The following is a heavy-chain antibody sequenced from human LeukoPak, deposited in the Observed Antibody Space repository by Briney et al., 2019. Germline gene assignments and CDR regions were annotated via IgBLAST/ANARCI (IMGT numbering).Heavy chain of an antibody. CDR2: ISSSSSYI. CDR1: GFTFSSCA. Sequence: GGSLRLSCAASGFTFSSCAMSWVRQTPGKGLEWVSSISSSSSYIYYADSVKGRFTISRDNAKNSLYLQMNSLRAEDTAVYYCARRSDEYYYDSSEDYMDVWGKGTTVTVSS. CDR3: ARRSDEYYYDSSEDYMDV. D-gene: IGHD3-22*01. J-gene: IGHJ6*03. V-gene: IGHV3-21*01.